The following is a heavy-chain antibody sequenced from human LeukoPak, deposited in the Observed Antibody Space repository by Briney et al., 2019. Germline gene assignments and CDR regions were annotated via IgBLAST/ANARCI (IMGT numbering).Heavy chain of an antibody. Sequence: GGSLRLSCAASGITFSSYGMSWVRQAPGKGLEWVSAITGSGGSTYYADSVKGRFTISRDNSKNTLYLQMNSLRAEETAVYYCASLAGGILTGLIDYWGQGTLVTVSS. J-gene: IGHJ4*02. CDR2: ITGSGGST. CDR3: ASLAGGILTGLIDY. D-gene: IGHD3-9*01. V-gene: IGHV3-23*01. CDR1: GITFSSYG.